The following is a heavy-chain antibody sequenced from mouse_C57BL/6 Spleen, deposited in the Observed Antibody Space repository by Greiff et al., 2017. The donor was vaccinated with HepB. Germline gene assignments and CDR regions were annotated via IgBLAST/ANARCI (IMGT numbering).Heavy chain of an antibody. J-gene: IGHJ4*01. CDR2: NYPRSGNT. CDR3: ARLTGTGIYAMDY. CDR1: GYTFTSYG. Sequence: VQLQQSGAELARPGASVKLSCKASGYTFTSYGISWVKQRTGQGLEWIGENYPRSGNTYYNEKFKGKATLTADKSSSTAYMELRSLTSEDSAVYFCARLTGTGIYAMDYWGQGTSVTVSS. D-gene: IGHD4-1*01. V-gene: IGHV1-81*01.